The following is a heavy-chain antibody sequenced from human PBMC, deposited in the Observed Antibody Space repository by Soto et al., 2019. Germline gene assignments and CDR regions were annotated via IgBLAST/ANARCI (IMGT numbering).Heavy chain of an antibody. D-gene: IGHD1-1*01. Sequence: SVKVSCKASGGTFSSYAISWVRQAPGQGLEWMGGIIPIFGPANFAKNFQGRVTITADESTTTAYMELSSLTSEDTAVYYCATGSFTSTGGRIGYHYNAMDVWGQGTTVTVSS. CDR2: IIPIFGPA. CDR3: ATGSFTSTGGRIGYHYNAMDV. J-gene: IGHJ6*02. V-gene: IGHV1-69*13. CDR1: GGTFSSYA.